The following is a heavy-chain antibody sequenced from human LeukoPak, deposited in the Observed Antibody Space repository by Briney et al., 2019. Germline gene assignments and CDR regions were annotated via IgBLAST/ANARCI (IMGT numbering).Heavy chain of an antibody. D-gene: IGHD5-18*01. CDR1: GYSFTSYW. CDR3: ARQDTAMDPYNWFDP. CDR2: FSPGSSNT. J-gene: IGHJ5*02. V-gene: IGHV5-51*01. Sequence: PGESLKISCKGSGYSFTSYWVGWVRQMPRKGLGLMGIFSPGSSNTSCRPSFQDQVTISADKSISPAYLQWSSLDSSATTPYYCARQDTAMDPYNWFDPWGQGTLVTVSS.